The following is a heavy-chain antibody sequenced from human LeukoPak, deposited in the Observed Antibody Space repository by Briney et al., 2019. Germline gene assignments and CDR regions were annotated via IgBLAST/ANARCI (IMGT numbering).Heavy chain of an antibody. Sequence: PGGSLRLSCAAPGFTFDDYAMHWVRQAPGKGLEWVSGFSWNSGSIGYADSVKGRFTISRDNAKNSLYLQMNSLSAEDTALYYCAKDISCSGGSCYFSYYGMDVWGQGTTVTVSS. V-gene: IGHV3-9*01. CDR3: AKDISCSGGSCYFSYYGMDV. J-gene: IGHJ6*02. D-gene: IGHD2-15*01. CDR2: FSWNSGSI. CDR1: GFTFDDYA.